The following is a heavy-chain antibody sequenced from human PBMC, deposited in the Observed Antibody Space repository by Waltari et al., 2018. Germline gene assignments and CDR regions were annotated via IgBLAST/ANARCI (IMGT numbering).Heavy chain of an antibody. CDR3: ARDRLSSGWYDYYYYYGMDV. D-gene: IGHD6-19*01. CDR2: INAGNGNT. CDR1: GYTFTSYA. J-gene: IGHJ6*02. V-gene: IGHV1-3*01. Sequence: QVQLVQSGAEVKKPGASVKVSCKASGYTFTSYAMHWVRQAPGQRLEWMGWINAGNGNTKYSQKFQGRVTITRDTSASTAYMELSSLRSEDTAVYYCARDRLSSGWYDYYYYYGMDVWGQGTTVTVSS.